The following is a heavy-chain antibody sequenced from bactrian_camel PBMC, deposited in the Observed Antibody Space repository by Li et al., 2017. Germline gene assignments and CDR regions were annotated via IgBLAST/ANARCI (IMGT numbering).Heavy chain of an antibody. J-gene: IGHJ4*01. Sequence: QVQLVESGGGSVQTGGSLRLSCAAPALTWSGSAMYWVRQAQATPREVVAAYCNDGTASYADSVKGRFTISRDNAKNTLQLQMDSLKPEDTAVYYCAATPPILIRDHCSGPYLGQGTQVTVS. CDR1: ALTWSGSA. CDR3: AATPPILIRDHCSGPY. CDR2: YCNDGTA. D-gene: IGHD3*01. V-gene: IGHV3S57*01.